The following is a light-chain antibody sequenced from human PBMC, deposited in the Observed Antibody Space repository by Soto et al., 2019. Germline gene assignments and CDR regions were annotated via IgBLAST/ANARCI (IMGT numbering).Light chain of an antibody. V-gene: IGKV1-5*01. CDR3: QQYTPNSRT. CDR2: DAS. Sequence: DIQMTQSPSTLSASVGDRVTITCRASQSVSNWLAWYQQKPGKAPNLLIYDASSLESGVPSRFRGSGSGTEFTLTISSLQPDDFATYSCQQYTPNSRTFGQGTKVEIK. J-gene: IGKJ1*01. CDR1: QSVSNW.